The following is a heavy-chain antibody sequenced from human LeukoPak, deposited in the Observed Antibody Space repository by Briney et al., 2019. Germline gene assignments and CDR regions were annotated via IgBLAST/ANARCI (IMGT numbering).Heavy chain of an antibody. CDR3: TRVGYIDEGIDY. CDR2: IKQDGSKK. Sequence: GGSLRLSCVASGFPFSSYWMTCVRQPPERGREWVANIKQDGSKKSYVDSVKGRFTISRDNAKNSLYLQMNSLRAEDTAIYYCTRVGYIDEGIDYWGQGTLVTVSS. CDR1: GFPFSSYW. J-gene: IGHJ4*02. D-gene: IGHD5-24*01. V-gene: IGHV3-7*04.